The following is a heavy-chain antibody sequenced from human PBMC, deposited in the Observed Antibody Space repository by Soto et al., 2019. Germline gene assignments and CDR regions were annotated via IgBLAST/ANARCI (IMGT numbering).Heavy chain of an antibody. CDR2: IIPIIGTP. Sequence: QLQLVQSGAEVKKPGSSVKVSCKASGGTFSKYPISWVRQAPGQGLEWMGGIIPIIGTPNYAQKFQGRVEITADESTSTAYMDLSSLRSDDTAVYFCARDPVVRGVSRDWGQGTLVTVSS. J-gene: IGHJ4*02. D-gene: IGHD3-10*01. CDR1: GGTFSKYP. V-gene: IGHV1-69*01. CDR3: ARDPVVRGVSRD.